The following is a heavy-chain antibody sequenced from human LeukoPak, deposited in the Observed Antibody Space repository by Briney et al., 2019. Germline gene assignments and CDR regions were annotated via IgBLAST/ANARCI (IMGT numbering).Heavy chain of an antibody. CDR2: IYPSDSET. J-gene: IGHJ4*01. V-gene: IGHV5-51*01. D-gene: IGHD3-10*01. CDR1: GYSFTSYW. CDR3: ARSPFRGVMVDY. Sequence: GESLQISCKGSGYSFTSYWIGWVRQMPGKGLEWMGIIYPSDSETRYSPSFQGAVTISVDKSISTAYLQWSSLKASDTAMYYCARSPFRGVMVDYLGPGPLVTVSS.